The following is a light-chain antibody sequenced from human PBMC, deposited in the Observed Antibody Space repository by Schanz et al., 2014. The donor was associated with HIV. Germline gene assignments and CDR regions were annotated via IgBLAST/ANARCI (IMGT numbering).Light chain of an antibody. Sequence: QSVLTQPPSLSGAPGQRISLSCNGSSSNIGTNTVNWYQQLPGTAPKVLIIRNNQRPSGVPDRFSGSKSGTSASLAISGLQSEDEADYYCAAWDDSLNGRIFGGGTKLTVL. J-gene: IGLJ2*01. V-gene: IGLV1-44*01. CDR3: AAWDDSLNGRI. CDR1: SSNIGTNT. CDR2: RNN.